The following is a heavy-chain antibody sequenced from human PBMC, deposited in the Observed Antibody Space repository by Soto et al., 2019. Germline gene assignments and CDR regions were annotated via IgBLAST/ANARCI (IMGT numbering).Heavy chain of an antibody. Sequence: PGQSLKISCEASGDFFTHSWIGCVLQLPGKGLEWMGYVYPGDPDIRYSPSFRGQVTISADKSISTAYLQWSSLRASDSGMYYCARGGACISGSCSVDSWGQGTLVTVSS. D-gene: IGHD2-15*01. CDR2: VYPGDPDI. J-gene: IGHJ4*02. CDR1: GDFFTHSW. V-gene: IGHV5-51*01. CDR3: ARGGACISGSCSVDS.